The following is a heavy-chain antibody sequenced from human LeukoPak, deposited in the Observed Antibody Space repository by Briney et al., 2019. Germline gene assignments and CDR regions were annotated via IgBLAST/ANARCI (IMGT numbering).Heavy chain of an antibody. CDR1: IESFSGYY. CDR2: INHSGST. V-gene: IGHV4-34*01. J-gene: IGHJ4*02. Sequence: SETLSLTYAVYIESFSGYYWTWIRQPPGKGLEWIGEINHSGSTNYNPSLKSRVTISADTSKNQFSLKLSSVTAADTAVYYCARVRGDLSIDYWGQGNLVTVSS. CDR3: ARVRGDLSIDY. D-gene: IGHD2-21*02.